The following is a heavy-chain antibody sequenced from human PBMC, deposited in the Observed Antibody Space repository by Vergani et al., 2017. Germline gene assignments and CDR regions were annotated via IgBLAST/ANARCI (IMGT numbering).Heavy chain of an antibody. V-gene: IGHV4-38-2*01. D-gene: IGHD3-3*01. CDR3: ARPSDFFDDFWSGAYFDY. J-gene: IGHJ4*02. CDR2: IYHSGGT. CDR1: GYSISSGYY. Sequence: QVQLQESGPGLVKPSETLSLTCAVSGYSISSGYYWGWIRQPPGKGLGWIGSIYHSGGTYYNPSLKSRVTIAVDTSKTQFSRKLSSVTAADTAVYYCARPSDFFDDFWSGAYFDYWGQGTLVTVSS.